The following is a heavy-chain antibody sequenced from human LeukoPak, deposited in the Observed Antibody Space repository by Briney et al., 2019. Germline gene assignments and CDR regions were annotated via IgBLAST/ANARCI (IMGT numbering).Heavy chain of an antibody. CDR3: ARTEESGYSYRYFGYYYYMDV. D-gene: IGHD5-18*01. CDR2: IYHSGST. J-gene: IGHJ6*03. Sequence: SETLSLTCTVSGYSISSGYYWGWIRQPPGKGLEWIGSIYHSGSTYYNPSLKSRVTISVDTSKNQFSLKLSSVTAADTAVYYCARTEESGYSYRYFGYYYYMDVWGKGTTVTVSS. CDR1: GYSISSGYY. V-gene: IGHV4-38-2*02.